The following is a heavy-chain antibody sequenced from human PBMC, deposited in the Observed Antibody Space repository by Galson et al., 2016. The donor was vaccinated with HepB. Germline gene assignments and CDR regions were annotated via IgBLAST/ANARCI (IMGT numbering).Heavy chain of an antibody. D-gene: IGHD3-16*02. CDR2: INQDGSEK. Sequence: SLRLSCAASGFMFSTYWMTWVRQAPGKGLEWVANINQDGSEKYHVDSVKGRFPISKDNGKNSLFLQLNSLRAEDTAVYYCARDAGYHQIDYWGQGTLVTVSS. J-gene: IGHJ4*02. V-gene: IGHV3-7*03. CDR1: GFMFSTYW. CDR3: ARDAGYHQIDY.